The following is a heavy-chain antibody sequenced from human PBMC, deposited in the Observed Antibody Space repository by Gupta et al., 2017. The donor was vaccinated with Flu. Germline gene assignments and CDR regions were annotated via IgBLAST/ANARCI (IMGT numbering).Heavy chain of an antibody. J-gene: IGHJ4*02. CDR1: GVTFSNAG. CDR3: ATFGIPAAGD. V-gene: IGHV3-15*01. Sequence: EVQLVESGGGLVKPGGSLRLSCAASGVTFSNAGMSWARQAPGKGMEWVGRFKSKTDGGTIDDAAPVKGRFTISRDDSKNTLYLQMNSLKTEDTAVYYCATFGIPAAGDWGQGTLVTVSS. D-gene: IGHD2-2*01. CDR2: FKSKTDGGTI.